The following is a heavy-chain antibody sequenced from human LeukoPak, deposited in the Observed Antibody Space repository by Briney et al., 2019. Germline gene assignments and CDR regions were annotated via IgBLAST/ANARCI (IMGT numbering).Heavy chain of an antibody. Sequence: GGSLRLSCAASGFTFSSYWMSWVRQAPGKGLEWVANMKYDGSENYYVDSVKGRFTISRDNAKNSLYLQMNSLRAEDTAVYYCARDIEAAGLFLDYWGQGTLVTVSS. V-gene: IGHV3-7*01. CDR3: ARDIEAAGLFLDY. J-gene: IGHJ4*02. CDR2: MKYDGSEN. D-gene: IGHD6-13*01. CDR1: GFTFSSYW.